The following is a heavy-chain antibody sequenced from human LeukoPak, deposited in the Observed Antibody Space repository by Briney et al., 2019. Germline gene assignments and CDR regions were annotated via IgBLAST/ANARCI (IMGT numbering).Heavy chain of an antibody. CDR3: ARHLSGVTGYTYGRGIDY. D-gene: IGHD5-18*01. J-gene: IGHJ4*02. V-gene: IGHV3-7*01. CDR2: IKQDGSDK. CDR1: GFTFSSYW. Sequence: GGSLRLSCAASGFTFSSYWMSWVRQAPGKGLEWVANIKQDGSDKYSVDSVKGRFTISRDNAKTSLYLQMNSLRAEDTAVYYCARHLSGVTGYTYGRGIDYWGQGTLVTVSS.